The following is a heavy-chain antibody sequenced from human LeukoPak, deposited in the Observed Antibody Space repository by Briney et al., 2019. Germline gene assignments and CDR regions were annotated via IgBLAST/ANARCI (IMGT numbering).Heavy chain of an antibody. D-gene: IGHD2-2*01. CDR3: AVPAAMSYYYYGMDV. V-gene: IGHV1-8*01. Sequence: ASVKVSCKASGYTFTSYDINWVRQATGQGLEWMGWMNPNSGNTGYAQKFQGRDTMTRNTSISTAYMELSSLRSEDTAVYYCAVPAAMSYYYYGMDVWGQGTTVTVSS. CDR1: GYTFTSYD. J-gene: IGHJ6*02. CDR2: MNPNSGNT.